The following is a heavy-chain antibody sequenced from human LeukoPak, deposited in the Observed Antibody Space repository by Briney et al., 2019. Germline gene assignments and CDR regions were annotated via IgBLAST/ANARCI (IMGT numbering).Heavy chain of an antibody. V-gene: IGHV1-69*05. CDR3: AGDRCSGCSCDPKREQTPDSFDI. D-gene: IGHD2-15*01. CDR1: GGTFSGYA. CDR2: IIPIFGTA. J-gene: IGHJ3*02. Sequence: SVKVSCKASGGTFSGYAISWVPQAPGQGLEWMGRIIPIFGTANYAQKFKGRVTITTDESTSTALMELSRLRSEDTTVYYCAGDRCSGCSCDPKREQTPDSFDIWGQGTMVTVSS.